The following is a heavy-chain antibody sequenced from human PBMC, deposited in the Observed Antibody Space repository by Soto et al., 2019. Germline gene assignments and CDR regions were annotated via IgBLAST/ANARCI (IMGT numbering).Heavy chain of an antibody. Sequence: ASVKVSCKASGYTFTSYYMHWVRQAPGQGLEWMGIINPSGGSTSYAQKFQGRVTMTRDTSTSTVYMELSSLRSDDTAVYYCARDPPGYSSGWPQAFIAWGQGTLVTVSS. V-gene: IGHV1-46*01. CDR1: GYTFTSYY. CDR3: ARDPPGYSSGWPQAFIA. J-gene: IGHJ5*02. D-gene: IGHD6-19*01. CDR2: INPSGGST.